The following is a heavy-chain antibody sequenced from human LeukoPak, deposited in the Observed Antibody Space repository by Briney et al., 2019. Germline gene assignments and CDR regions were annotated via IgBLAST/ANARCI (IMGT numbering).Heavy chain of an antibody. CDR1: GYSFTSQW. V-gene: IGHV5-51*01. CDR2: IYPGDSDT. D-gene: IGHD1-14*01. CDR3: ARDKTDSQGVFNF. J-gene: IGHJ4*01. Sequence: GESLKISCKVSGYSFTSQWIGWVRQMPGKGLEWMGIIYPGDSDTRYSPTFRGQVTMSADKSITTAYLQWDNLRASDSAIYYCARDKTDSQGVFNFWGQEPWSPSP.